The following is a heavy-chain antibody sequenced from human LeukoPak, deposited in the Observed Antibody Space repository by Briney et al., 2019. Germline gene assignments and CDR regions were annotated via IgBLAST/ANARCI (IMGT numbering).Heavy chain of an antibody. V-gene: IGHV3-21*01. D-gene: IGHD5-12*01. Sequence: ETLSLTCTVSGGSISSSSYYWGWIRQPPGKGLEWVSSFSSSNSYIYYADSVKGRFTISRDNAKNSLYLQMSSLRAEDTAMYYCARTIKRTSVVPPRSPTKGAFDIWGQGTMVAVSS. CDR2: FSSSNSYI. J-gene: IGHJ3*02. CDR1: GGSISSSS. CDR3: ARTIKRTSVVPPRSPTKGAFDI.